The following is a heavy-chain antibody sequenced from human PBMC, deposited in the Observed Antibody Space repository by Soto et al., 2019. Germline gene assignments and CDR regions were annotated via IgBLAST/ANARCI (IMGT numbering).Heavy chain of an antibody. Sequence: QLQLQESGPGLVKPSETLSITCTVSGGSFSPNYWSWIRQPPGKGLEWVGYIYYAGSTSYNPSLKSRVTSSLATSTSQFSLSLSSVPAAVTAVYYCARLGAFYQSLDPWGPGTLVTVSS. CDR2: IYYAGST. D-gene: IGHD3-3*02. V-gene: IGHV4-59*08. CDR3: ARLGAFYQSLDP. J-gene: IGHJ5*02. CDR1: GGSFSPNY.